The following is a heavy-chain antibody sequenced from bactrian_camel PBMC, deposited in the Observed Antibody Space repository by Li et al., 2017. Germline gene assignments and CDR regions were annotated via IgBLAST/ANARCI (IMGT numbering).Heavy chain of an antibody. V-gene: IGHV3S53*01. CDR2: IYTGGNT. CDR3: AAKRYSCSLGPSNFEY. D-gene: IGHD3*01. CDR1: GDTYRFTC. Sequence: VQLVESGGGLVQPGGSLRLSCAASGDTYRFTCVGWFRQAPGKEREGVAAIYTGGNTYYAGSVKGRFTISQENAKGTVYLQMNSLKPEDTAIYYCAAKRYSCSLGPSNFEYWGQGTQVTVS. J-gene: IGHJ4*01.